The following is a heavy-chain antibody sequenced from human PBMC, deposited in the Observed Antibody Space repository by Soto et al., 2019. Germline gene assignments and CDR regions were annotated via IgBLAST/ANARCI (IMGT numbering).Heavy chain of an antibody. CDR3: ARVRYDFWSGYLPDY. Sequence: GGSLRLSCAASGFTFSSYWMSWVRQAPGKGLEWVANIKQDGSEKYYVDSVKGRFTISRDNAKNSLYLQMNSLRAEDTAVYYCARVRYDFWSGYLPDYWGQGTLVTVSS. CDR1: GFTFSSYW. D-gene: IGHD3-3*01. J-gene: IGHJ4*02. V-gene: IGHV3-7*01. CDR2: IKQDGSEK.